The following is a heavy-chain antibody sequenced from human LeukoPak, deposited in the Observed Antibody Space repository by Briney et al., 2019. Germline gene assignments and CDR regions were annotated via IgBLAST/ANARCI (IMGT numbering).Heavy chain of an antibody. J-gene: IGHJ5*02. CDR1: GGSFSDYY. D-gene: IGHD6-13*01. CDR2: ISHSGST. V-gene: IGHV4-34*01. Sequence: SETLSLTCAVYGGSFSDYYWNWIRQPPGKGLEWIGEISHSGSTDYNPSLKSRVTISVDTSKNQFSLKLSSVTAADTAVYYCARGRVAAAGNNWFDPWGQGTLVTVSS. CDR3: ARGRVAAAGNNWFDP.